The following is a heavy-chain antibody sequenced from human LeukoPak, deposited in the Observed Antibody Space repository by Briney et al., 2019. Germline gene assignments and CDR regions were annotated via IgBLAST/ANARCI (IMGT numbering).Heavy chain of an antibody. V-gene: IGHV3-33*01. J-gene: IGHJ4*02. CDR1: GFSFSSYG. CDR2: IWYEGSNK. CDR3: ARDGRWLVDY. Sequence: GGSLLLSCAASGFSFSSYGLHWVRPAPGKGLEPVAVIWYEGSNKYYADSVEGRFTIYRDNSKNTLYLQMNSLRAEDTAVYYCARDGRWLVDYWGQGTLVTVSS. D-gene: IGHD3-22*01.